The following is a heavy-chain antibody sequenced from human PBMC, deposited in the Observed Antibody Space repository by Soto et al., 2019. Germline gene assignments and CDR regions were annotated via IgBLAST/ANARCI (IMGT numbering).Heavy chain of an antibody. Sequence: QVQLQESGPGLVKPSETLSLTCTVSGGSVSSGSYYWSWIRQPPGKGLEWLGYIYYSGSTNYNPSLKSRVTLSVDTFKNQFSLKLSSVTAADTAVYYCARDPRAAAPRYYYYGMDVWGQGTTVTVSS. D-gene: IGHD6-25*01. CDR3: ARDPRAAAPRYYYYGMDV. V-gene: IGHV4-61*01. J-gene: IGHJ6*02. CDR2: IYYSGST. CDR1: GGSVSSGSYY.